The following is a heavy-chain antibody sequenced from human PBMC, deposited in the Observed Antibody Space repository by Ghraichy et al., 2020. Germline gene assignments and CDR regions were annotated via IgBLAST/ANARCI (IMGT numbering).Heavy chain of an antibody. D-gene: IGHD6-13*01. V-gene: IGHV3-15*01. J-gene: IGHJ6*02. CDR1: GFTISNAW. CDR2: IKSKTDGGTT. Sequence: GGSLRLSCAASGFTISNAWMSWVRQAPGKGLEWVGRIKSKTDGGTTDYAAPVKGRFTISRDDSKNTLYLQMNSLKTEDTAVYYGTTTGASYSSSWYSYYDYSGMDVWGQGTTVTVSS. CDR3: TTTGASYSSSWYSYYDYSGMDV.